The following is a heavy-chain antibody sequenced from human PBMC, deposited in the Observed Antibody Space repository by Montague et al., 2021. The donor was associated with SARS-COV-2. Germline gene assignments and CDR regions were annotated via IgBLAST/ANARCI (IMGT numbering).Heavy chain of an antibody. Sequence: SETLSLTCTVSGGSITGYYWSWLRRSPGQGLEWIAYIYDGGAVNYNPSLGRRVTISTDTSKNQLSLTVNSVTAADTAVYYCVRDHPYGGPRGAYDIWGQGTVVTVSS. J-gene: IGHJ3*02. CDR2: IYDGGAV. D-gene: IGHD4-23*01. CDR3: VRDHPYGGPRGAYDI. V-gene: IGHV4-59*01. CDR1: GGSITGYY.